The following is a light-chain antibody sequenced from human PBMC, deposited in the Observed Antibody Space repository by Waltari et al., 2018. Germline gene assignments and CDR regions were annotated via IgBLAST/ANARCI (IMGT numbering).Light chain of an antibody. J-gene: IGLJ3*02. Sequence: QSALTQPASVSGSPGRSITIPCTGTSSNIGDYNLVSWFHHHPGKVPELVLYYVTKRPSGISDRFSGSKSGNTASLTISALQADDEADYYCCSYSTSGSWMFGGGTKVTVL. CDR3: CSYSTSGSWM. CDR2: YVT. V-gene: IGLV2-23*02. CDR1: SSNIGDYNL.